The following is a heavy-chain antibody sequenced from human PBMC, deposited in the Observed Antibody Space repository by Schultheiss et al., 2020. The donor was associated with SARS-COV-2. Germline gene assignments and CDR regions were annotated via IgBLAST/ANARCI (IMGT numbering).Heavy chain of an antibody. CDR3: ASGYCSGGSCYGVYYYYGIDV. J-gene: IGHJ6*02. D-gene: IGHD2-15*01. CDR2: IYYSGST. CDR1: GGSISSGDYY. V-gene: IGHV4-39*01. Sequence: SETLSLTCTVSGGSISSGDYYWSWIRQPPGKGLEWIGSIYYSGSTYYNPSLKSRVTISVDTSKNQFSLKLSSVTAADTAVYYCASGYCSGGSCYGVYYYYGIDVWGQGTTVTVSS.